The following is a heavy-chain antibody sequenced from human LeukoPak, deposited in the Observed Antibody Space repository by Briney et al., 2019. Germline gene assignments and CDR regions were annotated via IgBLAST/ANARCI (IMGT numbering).Heavy chain of an antibody. CDR2: ISGGGSST. Sequence: GGSLRLSCAASGFTVSSNYMSWVRQAPGKGLEWVSVISGGGSSTNYADSVKGRFTISRGNSKNTPYLQMNSLRAEDTAVYYCAHTDSYYFDSGMVSWGQGALVTVSS. V-gene: IGHV3-23*01. CDR1: GFTVSSNY. D-gene: IGHD3-22*01. J-gene: IGHJ5*02. CDR3: AHTDSYYFDSGMVS.